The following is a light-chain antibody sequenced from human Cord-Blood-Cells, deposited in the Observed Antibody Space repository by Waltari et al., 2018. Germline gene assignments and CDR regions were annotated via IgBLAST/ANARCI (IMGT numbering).Light chain of an antibody. V-gene: IGLV1-44*01. CDR1: SSNIGSNT. J-gene: IGLJ3*02. CDR2: SNN. CDR3: AAWDDSLNGWV. Sequence: QSVLTQPPSASGTPGQRVTISCSGSSSNIGSNTVNWYQQLPGPAPKLLIYSNNQRPSGVPDRFSGSKSRTSASLAISGLQSEDEADYYCAAWDDSLNGWVFGGGTKLTVL.